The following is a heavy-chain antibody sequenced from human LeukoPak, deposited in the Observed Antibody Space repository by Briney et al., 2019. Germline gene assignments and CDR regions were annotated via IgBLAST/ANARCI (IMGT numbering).Heavy chain of an antibody. CDR2: ISADGQVT. CDR1: GFAFGTYA. V-gene: IGHV3-23*01. CDR3: ARDPYNTILYRLAH. Sequence: GSMRLSCAGSGFAFGTYAMSWVRQAPGMGLERVSSISADGQVTYYADSVEGRFTVSRDNSKSTLYLQLNSLRAEDTATYYCARDPYNTILYRLAHWGQGTLVTVSS. J-gene: IGHJ4*02. D-gene: IGHD3-10*01.